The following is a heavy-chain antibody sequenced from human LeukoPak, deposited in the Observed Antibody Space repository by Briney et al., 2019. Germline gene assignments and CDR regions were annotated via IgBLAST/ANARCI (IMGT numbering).Heavy chain of an antibody. CDR3: ARDQATRDAFDI. J-gene: IGHJ3*02. CDR2: ISSSSSYI. V-gene: IGHV3-21*01. D-gene: IGHD5-24*01. Sequence: PGGSLRLSCAASGFTFDDYGMSWVRQAPGKGLEWVSSISSSSSYIYYADSVKGRFTISRDNAKNSLYLQMNSLRAEDTAVYYCARDQATRDAFDIWGQGTMVTVSS. CDR1: GFTFDDYG.